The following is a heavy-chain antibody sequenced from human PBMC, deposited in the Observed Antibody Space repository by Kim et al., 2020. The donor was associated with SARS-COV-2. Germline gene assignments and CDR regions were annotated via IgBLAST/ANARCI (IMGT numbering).Heavy chain of an antibody. J-gene: IGHJ5*02. V-gene: IGHV3-20*01. CDR1: GFTFDDYG. CDR2: INWNGGST. D-gene: IGHD4-17*01. Sequence: GGSLRLSCAASGFTFDDYGMSWVRQAPGKGLEWVSGINWNGGSTGYADSVKGRFTISRDNAKNSLYLQMNSLRAEDTALYHCAREPYGDYDNWFDPWGQGTLVTVSS. CDR3: AREPYGDYDNWFDP.